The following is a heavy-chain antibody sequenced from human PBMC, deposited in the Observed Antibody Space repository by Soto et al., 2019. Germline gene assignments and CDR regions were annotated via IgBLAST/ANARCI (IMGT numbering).Heavy chain of an antibody. CDR3: AKEVRGPPIVVVPAAIYFDY. CDR2: ISGSGGST. Sequence: GGSLRLSCAASGFTFSSYAMSWVRQAPGKGLEWVSAISGSGGSTYYADSVKGRFTISRDNSKNTLYLQMNSLRAEDTAVYYCAKEVRGPPIVVVPAAIYFDYWGQGTLVTVSS. V-gene: IGHV3-23*01. J-gene: IGHJ4*02. D-gene: IGHD2-2*01. CDR1: GFTFSSYA.